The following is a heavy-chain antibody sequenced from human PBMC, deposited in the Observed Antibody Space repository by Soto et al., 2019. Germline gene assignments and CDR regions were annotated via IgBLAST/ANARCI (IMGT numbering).Heavy chain of an antibody. V-gene: IGHV4-30-4*01. Sequence: SETLSLTCTVSGGSISSGDYYWSWIRQPPGKGLEWIGYIYYTGSTYCNPSLKSRVTISIDRSKNQFSLKLTSVTAADTAVYYCARGGFQLLPDYWGQGSLVTVSS. CDR3: ARGGFQLLPDY. J-gene: IGHJ4*02. D-gene: IGHD2-2*01. CDR2: IYYTGST. CDR1: GGSISSGDYY.